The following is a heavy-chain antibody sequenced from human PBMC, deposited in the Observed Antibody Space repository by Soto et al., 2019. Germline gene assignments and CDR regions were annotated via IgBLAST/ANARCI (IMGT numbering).Heavy chain of an antibody. D-gene: IGHD3-22*01. Sequence: ETLSRTCTVSGGSISRYYWSWIRQPPGKGLEWIGYIYYSGSTNYNPSLKSRVTISVDTSKNQFSLKLSSVTAADTAVYYCARVTSYYDSSGYYPGGLDYWGQGTLVTVSS. J-gene: IGHJ4*02. CDR1: GGSISRYY. CDR3: ARVTSYYDSSGYYPGGLDY. CDR2: IYYSGST. V-gene: IGHV4-59*01.